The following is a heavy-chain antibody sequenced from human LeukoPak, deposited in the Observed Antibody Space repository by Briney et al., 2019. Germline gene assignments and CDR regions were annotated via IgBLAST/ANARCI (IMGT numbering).Heavy chain of an antibody. CDR3: GKNYYDGSGYYF. V-gene: IGHV4-39*01. J-gene: IGHJ4*02. Sequence: SETLSLTCTVSGGSHSSISYYWVWIRQPPGKGLEWIGSLYYSGSTHYKPSLKSRVAIFVDTSKNQFSLRLSSVTAADAAVYSCGKNYYDGSGYYFWGQGTQVTVSS. D-gene: IGHD3-22*01. CDR1: GGSHSSISYY. CDR2: LYYSGST.